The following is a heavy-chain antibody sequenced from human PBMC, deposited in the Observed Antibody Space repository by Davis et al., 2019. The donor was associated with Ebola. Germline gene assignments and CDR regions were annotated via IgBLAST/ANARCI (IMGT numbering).Heavy chain of an antibody. D-gene: IGHD5-12*01. CDR1: GGTLRTHG. Sequence: SVKVSCKAAGGTLRTHGISWVRQAPGQGLEWMGGLIPIFGTPNYAQKFQGRVTIIADESTSTAYMELSSLRSEDTAVYYCAGRGYSGYDYWFDPWGQGTLVTVSS. CDR2: LIPIFGTP. V-gene: IGHV1-69*13. J-gene: IGHJ5*02. CDR3: AGRGYSGYDYWFDP.